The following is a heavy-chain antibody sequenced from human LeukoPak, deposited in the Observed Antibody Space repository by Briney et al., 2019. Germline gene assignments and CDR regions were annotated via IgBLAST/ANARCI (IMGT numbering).Heavy chain of an antibody. CDR2: VNHSGST. V-gene: IGHV4-34*01. Sequence: SETLSLTCAVYGGSFSGYYWSWIRQPPGKGLEWIGEVNHSGSTNYNPSLKTLVTISVGTYKNQFSVKLSSVTDADTAVYYCARGGYYDYVWGSYRYRYYFDYWGQGTLVTVSS. CDR1: GGSFSGYY. CDR3: ARGGYYDYVWGSYRYRYYFDY. J-gene: IGHJ4*02. D-gene: IGHD3-16*02.